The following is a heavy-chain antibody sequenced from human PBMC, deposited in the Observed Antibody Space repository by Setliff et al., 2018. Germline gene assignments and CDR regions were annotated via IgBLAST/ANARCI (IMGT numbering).Heavy chain of an antibody. CDR2: IYTCGST. V-gene: IGHV4-4*07. D-gene: IGHD4-4*01. J-gene: IGHJ6*03. Sequence: SETLSLTCTVSGGSISSYYWSWIRQPAGKGLEWIGRIYTCGSTNYNPSLKSRVTRSVDTSKNQFSLKLSSVTAADTAVYYCARVSTVTTWPYYYYMDVWGKGTTVTVSS. CDR1: GGSISSYY. CDR3: ARVSTVTTWPYYYYMDV.